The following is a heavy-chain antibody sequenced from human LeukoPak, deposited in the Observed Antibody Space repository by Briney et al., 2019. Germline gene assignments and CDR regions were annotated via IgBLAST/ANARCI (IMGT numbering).Heavy chain of an antibody. CDR1: GFTFSSYD. D-gene: IGHD4-17*01. CDR3: ARVLNSSRATVTPLSNWYFDL. Sequence: GGSLRLSCAASGFTFSSYDMHWVRQAPGKGLEWVSAIYSAGDTYYSDSVKGGFTISKENTSNSFYLQMNSLRAADTTVYYCARVLNSSRATVTPLSNWYFDLWGRGTLVTVS. CDR2: IYSAGDT. J-gene: IGHJ2*01. V-gene: IGHV3-13*04.